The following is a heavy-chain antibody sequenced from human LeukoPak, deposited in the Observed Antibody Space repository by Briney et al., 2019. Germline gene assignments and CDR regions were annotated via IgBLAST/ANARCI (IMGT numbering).Heavy chain of an antibody. CDR2: IIPIFGTA. D-gene: IGHD1-1*01. V-gene: IGHV1-69*13. CDR3: ARDRGTTGTTAWFDP. Sequence: ASVRVSCKASGGTLSSYAISWVRQAPGQGLEWMGGIIPIFGTANYAQKFQGRVTITADESTSTAYMELSSLRSEDTAVYYCARDRGTTGTTAWFDPWGQGTLVTVSS. J-gene: IGHJ5*02. CDR1: GGTLSSYA.